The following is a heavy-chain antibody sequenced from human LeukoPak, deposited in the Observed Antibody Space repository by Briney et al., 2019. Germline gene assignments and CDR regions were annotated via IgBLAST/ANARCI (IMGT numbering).Heavy chain of an antibody. V-gene: IGHV1-8*01. CDR3: AVDTAMVSAPDY. CDR1: GYTFTSYD. D-gene: IGHD5-18*01. Sequence: GASVKVSCKASGYTFTSYDINWVRQATGQGLEWMGWMNPNSGNTGYAQKFQGRVTMTRNTSISTAYMELSSLRSEDTAVYYCAVDTAMVSAPDYWGQGTLVTVSS. CDR2: MNPNSGNT. J-gene: IGHJ4*02.